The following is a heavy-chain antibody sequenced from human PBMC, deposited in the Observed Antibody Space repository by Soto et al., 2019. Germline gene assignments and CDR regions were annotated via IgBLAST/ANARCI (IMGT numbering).Heavy chain of an antibody. CDR2: IIPIFGTA. D-gene: IGHD5-18*01. Sequence: SVKVSCKASGGTFSSYAISWVRQAPGQGLEWMGGIIPIFGTANYAQKFQGRVTITADKSTSTAYMELSSLRSEDTAVYYCARDRGDSYGSIWFDPWGQGTLVTVSS. J-gene: IGHJ5*02. CDR1: GGTFSSYA. V-gene: IGHV1-69*06. CDR3: ARDRGDSYGSIWFDP.